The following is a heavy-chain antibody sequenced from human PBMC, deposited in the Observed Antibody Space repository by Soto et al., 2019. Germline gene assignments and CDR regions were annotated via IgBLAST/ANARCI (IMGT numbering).Heavy chain of an antibody. Sequence: QVQLQESGPGLVKPSGTLSLTCAVSGGSISSSNWWSWVRQPPGKGLEWFGEIYHSGSTKYNPSLKSRATISVDTSKNQISLELSAVTDTETAVYYCAIFGGYYCDSGGYYLVDPFDIWGQGTMVTVSS. D-gene: IGHD3-22*01. CDR1: GGSISSSNW. V-gene: IGHV4-4*02. J-gene: IGHJ3*02. CDR2: IYHSGST. CDR3: AIFGGYYCDSGGYYLVDPFDI.